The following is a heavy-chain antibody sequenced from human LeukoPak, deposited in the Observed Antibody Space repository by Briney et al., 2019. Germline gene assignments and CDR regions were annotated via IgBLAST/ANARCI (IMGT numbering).Heavy chain of an antibody. CDR3: ARAPTSPTFGSGSYFDY. CDR2: IYPGDSDT. J-gene: IGHJ4*02. V-gene: IGHV5-51*01. CDR1: GXSFTSYC. Sequence: GESLKISFKGSGXSFTSYCVGWVRQMPGRGLEWMGIIYPGDSDTRYSPSFQGQVTISADKSISTAYLQWSSLTASDTAIYYCARAPTSPTFGSGSYFDYWGQGTLVTVSS. D-gene: IGHD3-10*01.